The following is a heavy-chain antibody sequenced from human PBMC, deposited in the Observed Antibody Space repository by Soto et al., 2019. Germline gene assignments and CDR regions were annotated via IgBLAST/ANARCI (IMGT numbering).Heavy chain of an antibody. CDR3: SRDPLAIHVGRH. J-gene: IGHJ4*02. CDR1: GFTFSDYW. Sequence: EVQLVESGGGLVQPGGSLRLSCAASGFTFSDYWLSWVRQSPVKGLEWVANMSPDGRKRYNLDSLKGRFNISRDNAKNILNLQINRLSAEDTAMYFCSRDPLAIHVGRHWGQGTLVTVSS. V-gene: IGHV3-7*01. CDR2: MSPDGRKR.